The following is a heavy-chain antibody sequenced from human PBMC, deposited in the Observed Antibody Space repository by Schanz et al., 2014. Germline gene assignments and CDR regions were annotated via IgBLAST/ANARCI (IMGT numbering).Heavy chain of an antibody. CDR3: AKGFGGYDLGLDY. CDR2: ISGSGAGT. D-gene: IGHD5-12*01. CDR1: GFIFSNFA. V-gene: IGHV3-23*04. Sequence: EVQLVESGGGLVQPGGSLRLSCAASGFIFSNFAMEWVRQAPGKGLEWVSAISGSGAGTYYADSVKGRFTFSRDNSKNTLSLQMNSLRAEDTAVYYCAKGFGGYDLGLDYRGQGTLVTVSS. J-gene: IGHJ4*02.